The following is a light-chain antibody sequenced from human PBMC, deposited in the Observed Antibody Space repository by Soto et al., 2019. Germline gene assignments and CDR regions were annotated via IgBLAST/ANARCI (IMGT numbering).Light chain of an antibody. CDR2: EVN. J-gene: IGLJ1*01. CDR3: TSYAGGNNV. CDR1: SSDVGGYKY. Sequence: QSAPTQPPSASGSPGQSVTISCNGTSSDVGGYKYVSWYQQHPGKVPKLMVYEVNKRPSGVPDRFSGSKPGNTASLTVSGLQAEDEADYYCTSYAGGNNVFGTGTKLTVL. V-gene: IGLV2-8*01.